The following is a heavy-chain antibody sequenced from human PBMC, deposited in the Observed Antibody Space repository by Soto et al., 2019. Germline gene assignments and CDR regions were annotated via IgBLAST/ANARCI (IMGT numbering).Heavy chain of an antibody. CDR3: AKDATRYSGYDWRMGYYYYGMDV. J-gene: IGHJ6*02. Sequence: GGSLRLSCAASGFTFSSYAMSWVRQAPGKGLEWVSAISGSGGSTYYADSVKGRFTISRDNSKNTLYLQMNSLRAEDTAVYYCAKDATRYSGYDWRMGYYYYGMDVWGQGTTVTVSS. D-gene: IGHD5-12*01. V-gene: IGHV3-23*01. CDR2: ISGSGGST. CDR1: GFTFSSYA.